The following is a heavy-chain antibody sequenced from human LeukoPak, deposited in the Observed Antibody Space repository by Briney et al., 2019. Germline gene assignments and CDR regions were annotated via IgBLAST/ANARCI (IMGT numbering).Heavy chain of an antibody. CDR2: TYYRSKWYN. D-gene: IGHD3-16*01. J-gene: IGHJ5*02. CDR3: ARDFGLGELTASNWFDP. V-gene: IGHV6-1*01. Sequence: SQTLSLTCAISGDSVSSNSAAWNWIRQSPSRGLEWLGGTYYRSKWYNDYAVSVKSRITINPDTSKKQFCLQLNSVTPEDTAVYYCARDFGLGELTASNWFDPWGQGTLVTVSS. CDR1: GDSVSSNSAA.